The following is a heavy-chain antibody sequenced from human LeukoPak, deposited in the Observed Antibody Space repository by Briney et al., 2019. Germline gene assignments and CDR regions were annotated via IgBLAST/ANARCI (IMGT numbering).Heavy chain of an antibody. V-gene: IGHV4-61*08. CDR2: IYYSGST. J-gene: IGHJ6*02. Sequence: SETLSLTCTVSGGSISSGGYYWSWIRQHPGKGLEWIGYIYYSGSTNYNPSLKSRVTISVDTSKNQFSLKLSSVTAADTAVYYCARSGIVVVPAAIPYYYYGMDVWGQGTTVTVSS. D-gene: IGHD2-2*01. CDR1: GGSISSGGYY. CDR3: ARSGIVVVPAAIPYYYYGMDV.